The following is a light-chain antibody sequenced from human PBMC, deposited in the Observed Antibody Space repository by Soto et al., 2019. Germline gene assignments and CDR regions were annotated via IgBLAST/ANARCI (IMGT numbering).Light chain of an antibody. J-gene: IGKJ1*01. CDR2: AAS. CDR3: QQYYSYPRT. Sequence: TQSPSSFSASTGDRVTITCRASQGISSYLAWYQQKPGKAPKLLIYAASTLQSGVPSRFSGSGSGTDFTLTISCLQSEDFATYYCQQYYSYPRTFGQGTK. V-gene: IGKV1-8*01. CDR1: QGISSY.